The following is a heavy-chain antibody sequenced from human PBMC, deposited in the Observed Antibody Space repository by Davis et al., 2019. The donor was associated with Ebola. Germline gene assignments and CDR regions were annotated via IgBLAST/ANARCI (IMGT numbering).Heavy chain of an antibody. J-gene: IGHJ5*02. Sequence: SVKVSCKASGYTFNLYGISWVRQAPGQGLEWMGRIIPILGIANYAQKFQGRVTITADKSTSTAYMELSSLRSEDTAVYYCARINYYDSSGYYSGVGSFDPWGQGTLVTVSS. CDR3: ARINYYDSSGYYSGVGSFDP. CDR2: IIPILGIA. D-gene: IGHD3-22*01. V-gene: IGHV1-69*04. CDR1: GYTFNLYG.